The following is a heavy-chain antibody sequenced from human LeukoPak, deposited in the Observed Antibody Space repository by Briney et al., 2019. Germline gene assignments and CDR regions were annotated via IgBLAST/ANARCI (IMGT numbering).Heavy chain of an antibody. Sequence: PSETLSLTCAVYGGSFSGYYWSWIRQPPGKGLEWIGEINHSGSTNYNPSLKSRVTISVDTSKNQFSLKLSSVTAADTAVYYCARERHCSSTSCYLHYSDYWGQGTLVTVSS. CDR2: INHSGST. D-gene: IGHD2-2*01. V-gene: IGHV4-34*01. CDR1: GGSFSGYY. CDR3: ARERHCSSTSCYLHYSDY. J-gene: IGHJ4*02.